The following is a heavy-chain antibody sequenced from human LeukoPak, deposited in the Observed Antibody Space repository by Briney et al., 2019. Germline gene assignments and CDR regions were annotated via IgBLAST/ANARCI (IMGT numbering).Heavy chain of an antibody. CDR2: INQDGTDK. V-gene: IGHV3-7*03. Sequence: PGGSLRLSCAASGSTFSGRWMSWLRQAPGKGLEWVANINQDGTDKYYVDSVKGRFTISRDNAKNSLYLQMNSLRAEDTAVYYCAREIVGTHKSRFDPWGQGTLVTVSS. CDR3: AREIVGTHKSRFDP. CDR1: GSTFSGRW. D-gene: IGHD1-26*01. J-gene: IGHJ5*02.